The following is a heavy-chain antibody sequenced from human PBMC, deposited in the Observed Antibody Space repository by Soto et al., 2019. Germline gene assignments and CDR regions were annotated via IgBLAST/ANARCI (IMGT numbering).Heavy chain of an antibody. Sequence: SLRLSCAASGFTFDDYAMHWVRQAPGKGLEWVSGISWNSGSIGYADSVKGRFTISRDNAKNSLYLQMNSLRAEDTALYYCAKGSEYSSSRGWFDPWGQGTLVTVSS. CDR1: GFTFDDYA. CDR3: AKGSEYSSSRGWFDP. CDR2: ISWNSGSI. J-gene: IGHJ5*02. V-gene: IGHV3-9*01. D-gene: IGHD6-6*01.